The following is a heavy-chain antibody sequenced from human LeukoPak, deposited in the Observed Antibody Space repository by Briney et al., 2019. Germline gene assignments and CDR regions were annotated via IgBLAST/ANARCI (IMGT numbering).Heavy chain of an antibody. Sequence: GRSLRLSCAESGFTFSSYGMHWVRQAPGKGLEWVAVIWYDGSNKYYADSVKGRFTISRDNSKNTLYLQMNSLRAEDTAVYYCARGIYGEDYWGQGPLVSVSS. CDR3: ARGIYGEDY. CDR1: GFTFSSYG. D-gene: IGHD4-17*01. J-gene: IGHJ4*02. CDR2: IWYDGSNK. V-gene: IGHV3-33*01.